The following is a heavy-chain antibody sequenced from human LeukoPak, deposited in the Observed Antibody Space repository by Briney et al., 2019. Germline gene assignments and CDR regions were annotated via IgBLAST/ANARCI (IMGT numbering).Heavy chain of an antibody. CDR3: ARHLSDITSSPNY. J-gene: IGHJ4*02. CDR1: GYSFSSYW. V-gene: IGHV5-51*01. Sequence: GESLKTACKGSGYSFSSYWIAWVRQMPGKGLEWVGVIYPRDSRTTYSPSFQDQVTISADKSISTAYLQWTSLKASDTAMYYCARHLSDITSSPNYWGPGTLVTVSS. CDR2: IYPRDSRT. D-gene: IGHD2-2*01.